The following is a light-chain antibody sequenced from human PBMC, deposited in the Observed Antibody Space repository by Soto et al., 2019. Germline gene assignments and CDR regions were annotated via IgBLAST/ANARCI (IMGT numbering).Light chain of an antibody. CDR1: QGISRW. CDR3: QQPNSFPLT. CDR2: AAS. Sequence: DIQMTQSPSSVSASVGDRVTITCRASQGISRWLAWYEQKPGKAPKLLIYAASSVQSGVTSRFSGRGSGPEFDLTIGSLQPEDCAPYYCQQPNSFPLTCGGGTKVEIK. V-gene: IGKV1-12*01. J-gene: IGKJ4*01.